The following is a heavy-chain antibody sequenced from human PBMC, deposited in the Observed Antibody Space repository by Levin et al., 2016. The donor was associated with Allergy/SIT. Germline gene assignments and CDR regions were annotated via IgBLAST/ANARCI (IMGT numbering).Heavy chain of an antibody. D-gene: IGHD3-3*01. Sequence: GESLKISCAASEFTFSTYTMHWVRQAPGKGLEWVSSITYSSTYIYYADSVRGRFTISRDNAKNSLYLQMNSLRAEDTAVYYCARDPTNAYDLSLRGRIGMDVWGQGTTVTVSS. CDR1: EFTFSTYT. V-gene: IGHV3-21*01. CDR3: ARDPTNAYDLSLRGRIGMDV. J-gene: IGHJ6*02. CDR2: ITYSSTYI.